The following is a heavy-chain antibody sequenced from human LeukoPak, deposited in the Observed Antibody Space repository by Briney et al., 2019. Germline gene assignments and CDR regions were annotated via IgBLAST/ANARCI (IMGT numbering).Heavy chain of an antibody. CDR3: ARIAGIAAAGTSYDWFDP. D-gene: IGHD6-13*01. CDR2: IYYSGST. Sequence: SETLSLTCTVSGGXISSYYCSWIRQPPGKGREWIGYIYYSGSTNYNPSLKSRVTISVDTSKNQFSLKLSSVTAADTAVYYCARIAGIAAAGTSYDWFDPWGQGTLVTVSS. V-gene: IGHV4-59*01. J-gene: IGHJ5*02. CDR1: GGXISSYY.